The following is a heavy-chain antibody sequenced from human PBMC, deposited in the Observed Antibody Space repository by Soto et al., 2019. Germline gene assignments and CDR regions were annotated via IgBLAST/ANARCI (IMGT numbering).Heavy chain of an antibody. V-gene: IGHV1-18*01. D-gene: IGHD4-4*01. CDR3: ARTPVSNYNWFDP. J-gene: IGHJ5*02. CDR2: ISVDNGNT. CDR1: GYTFTDYD. Sequence: QGQLVQSGAEVKKPGASVKVSCKASGYTFTDYDISWVRQAPGQGLEWMGWISVDNGNTKYVEGLQGRVTMTTDTSSTTTYLEVRRLTPDDTAVYYCARTPVSNYNWFDPWGQGTLVAVSS.